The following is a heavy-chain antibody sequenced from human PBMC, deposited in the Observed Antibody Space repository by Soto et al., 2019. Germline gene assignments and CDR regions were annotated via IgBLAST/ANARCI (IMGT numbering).Heavy chain of an antibody. Sequence: QVQLRESGPGLVKPSQTLSLTCSVSGASVAGGSYYWSWVRQPPGKGLEWIGYIPSRGRPFYNPTLTSRGTLSEDTSKNQLSLQLTSVTAADTAVYYCARDTYSGYDFGLWGQGTLVTVSS. V-gene: IGHV4-30-4*01. CDR2: IPSRGRP. J-gene: IGHJ5*02. CDR3: ARDTYSGYDFGL. D-gene: IGHD5-12*01. CDR1: GASVAGGSYY.